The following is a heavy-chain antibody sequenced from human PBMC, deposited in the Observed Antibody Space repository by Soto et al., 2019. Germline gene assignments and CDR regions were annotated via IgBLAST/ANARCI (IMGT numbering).Heavy chain of an antibody. D-gene: IGHD3-10*01. V-gene: IGHV3-23*01. J-gene: IGHJ6*02. CDR2: ISGSGGST. CDR1: GFTFSSYA. Sequence: EVQLLESGGGLVQPGGSLRLSCAASGFTFSSYAMSWVRQAPGKGLEWVSAISGSGGSTYYADSVKGRFTISRDNSKNSLYLQMNSLRADDTAVYYCAKDHASYSLWFGESPYYGMDVWGQGTTVTVSS. CDR3: AKDHASYSLWFGESPYYGMDV.